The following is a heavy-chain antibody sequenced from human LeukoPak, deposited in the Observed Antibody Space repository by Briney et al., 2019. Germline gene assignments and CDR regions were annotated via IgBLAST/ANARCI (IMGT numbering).Heavy chain of an antibody. J-gene: IGHJ1*01. V-gene: IGHV1-69*05. CDR2: IIPIFGTA. D-gene: IGHD3-10*01. CDR3: ASPSEGSGTLEYFQH. CDR1: GGTFSCYA. Sequence: GASVKVSCKASGGTFSCYAISWVRQAPGQGLEWMGGIIPIFGTANYAQKFQGRVTITTDESTSTAYMELSSLRSEDTAVYYCASPSEGSGTLEYFQHWGQGTLVTVSS.